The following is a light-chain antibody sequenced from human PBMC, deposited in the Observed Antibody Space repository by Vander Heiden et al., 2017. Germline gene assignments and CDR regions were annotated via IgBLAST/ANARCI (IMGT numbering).Light chain of an antibody. Sequence: QSALTQPPSGSGSPGQSVTISCTGTRSDVGSYNRVSWYQQPPGTAPKLMIYEVSKRPSGVPDRFSGSKSGNTASLTISGLQAEDEADYYCSLYTNSSPFYVFGTGTKVTVL. CDR2: EVS. J-gene: IGLJ1*01. CDR3: SLYTNSSPFYV. CDR1: RSDVGSYNR. V-gene: IGLV2-18*01.